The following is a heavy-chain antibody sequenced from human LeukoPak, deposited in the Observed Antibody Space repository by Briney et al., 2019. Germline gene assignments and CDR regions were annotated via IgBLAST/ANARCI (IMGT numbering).Heavy chain of an antibody. D-gene: IGHD5-18*01. Sequence: GGSLRLSCAASGFTFSSYAMHWVRQAPGKGLEWVAVISYDGSNKYYADSVKGRFTISRDNSKNTLYLQMNSLRAEDTAVYYCARGGYSYGFDYWGQGTLVTVSS. CDR3: ARGGYSYGFDY. CDR1: GFTFSSYA. CDR2: ISYDGSNK. J-gene: IGHJ4*02. V-gene: IGHV3-30-3*01.